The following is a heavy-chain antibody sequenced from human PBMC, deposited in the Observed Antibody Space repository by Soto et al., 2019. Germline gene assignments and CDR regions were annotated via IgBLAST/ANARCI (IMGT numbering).Heavy chain of an antibody. Sequence: GGSLRLSCAASGFTFSDYYMSWIRQAPGKGLEWVSYISSSGSTIYYADSVKGRFTISRDNAKNSLYLQMNSLRAEDAAVYYCAREMVDIVVVVAATGWFDPWGQGTLVTVSS. V-gene: IGHV3-11*01. CDR2: ISSSGSTI. CDR3: AREMVDIVVVVAATGWFDP. CDR1: GFTFSDYY. D-gene: IGHD2-15*01. J-gene: IGHJ5*02.